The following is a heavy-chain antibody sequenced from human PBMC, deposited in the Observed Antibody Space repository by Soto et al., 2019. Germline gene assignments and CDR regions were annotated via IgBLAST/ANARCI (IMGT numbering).Heavy chain of an antibody. D-gene: IGHD2-2*01. CDR1: GGSISSGGYY. Sequence: SETLSLTCTVSGGSISSGGYYWSWIRQHPGKGLEWIGYIYYSGSTYYNPSLKSRVTISVDTSKNQLSLKLSSVTAADTAVYYCAREKRYCISTSCYPDIDYWGQGTLVTVSS. J-gene: IGHJ4*02. CDR2: IYYSGST. V-gene: IGHV4-31*03. CDR3: AREKRYCISTSCYPDIDY.